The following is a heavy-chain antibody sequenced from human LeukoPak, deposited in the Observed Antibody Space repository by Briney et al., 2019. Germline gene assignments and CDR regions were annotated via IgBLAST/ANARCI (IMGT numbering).Heavy chain of an antibody. V-gene: IGHV4-34*01. CDR3: ARGAEMYSSTWYYDD. J-gene: IGHJ4*02. CDR1: GGSFSGYY. D-gene: IGHD6-13*01. Sequence: SETLSLTCAVYGGSFSGYYWSWIRQPPGKGLEWIGEINHSGSTIYNPSLKSRVTISVDTSEKQFSLKLRSVTAADTAVYYCARGAEMYSSTWYYDDWGQGTLVTASS. CDR2: INHSGST.